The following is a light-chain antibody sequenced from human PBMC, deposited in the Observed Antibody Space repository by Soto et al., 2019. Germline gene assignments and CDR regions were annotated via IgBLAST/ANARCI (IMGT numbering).Light chain of an antibody. CDR1: QSISNN. CDR2: AAS. J-gene: IGKJ2*01. Sequence: IVMTQSPATLSVFPGERATLSCRASQSISNNLAWLQQKPGQAPRLLIYAASTRATGVPARFSGSGSGTDFTLTISSLQPEDFAVYYCHQYNNWPPMHTFGLGTKVDI. V-gene: IGKV3-15*01. CDR3: HQYNNWPPMHT.